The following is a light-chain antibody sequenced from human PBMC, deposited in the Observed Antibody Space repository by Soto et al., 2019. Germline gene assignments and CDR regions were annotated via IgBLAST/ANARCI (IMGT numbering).Light chain of an antibody. CDR2: VAS. CDR3: QQRSNWRT. V-gene: IGKV3-11*01. CDR1: QNVSSY. Sequence: EIVLTQSPATLSLSPGEKATLSCRASQNVSSYLAWYQQKPGQAPRLLIYVASNRAPGIPARFSGSGSGTDFTLTIGSLEPEDFAVYYCQQRSNWRTFGQGTKLEMK. J-gene: IGKJ2*01.